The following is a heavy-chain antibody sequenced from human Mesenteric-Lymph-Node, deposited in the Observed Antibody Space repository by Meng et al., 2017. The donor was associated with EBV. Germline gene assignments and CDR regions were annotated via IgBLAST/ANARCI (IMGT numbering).Heavy chain of an antibody. CDR1: GASISSGVYY. CDR3: AGHDFGDYAFDY. V-gene: IGHV4-30-4*01. Sequence: QAQLQVSRPGPVKPSQPLSLTCAVSGASISSGVYYWSWIRQPPGKGLEWMGYIYYRGSTYYNPSLKSRVTISVDTSKNLLSLKVNSVTAADTAVYYCAGHDFGDYAFDYWGQGTLVTVSS. CDR2: IYYRGST. D-gene: IGHD4-17*01. J-gene: IGHJ4*02.